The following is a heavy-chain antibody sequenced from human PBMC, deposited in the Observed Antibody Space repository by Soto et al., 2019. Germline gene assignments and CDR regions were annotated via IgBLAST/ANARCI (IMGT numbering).Heavy chain of an antibody. CDR1: GDSVSSDRYF. CDR2: ISYTGDT. D-gene: IGHD1-26*01. Sequence: ASETLSLTCSVSGDSVSSDRYFWTWIRQPPGKGLEWIAYISYTGDTNYNPSLKSRVTISVDTSRNQFSLTLTSVTAADTAVYFCARIVVGATVDLWGQGSLVTVYS. CDR3: ARIVVGATVDL. V-gene: IGHV4-61*01. J-gene: IGHJ5*02.